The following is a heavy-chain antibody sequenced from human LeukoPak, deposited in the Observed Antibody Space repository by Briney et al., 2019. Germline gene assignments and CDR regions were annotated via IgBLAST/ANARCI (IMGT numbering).Heavy chain of an antibody. CDR1: DGSISSYY. V-gene: IGHV4-59*01. CDR2: IYYSGST. J-gene: IGHJ6*03. D-gene: IGHD3-9*01. Sequence: SETLSLTCTVSDGSISSYYWSWIRQPPGKGLEWIGYIYYSGSTNYNPSLKSRVTISVDTSKNQFSLKLSSVTAADTALYYCARVLRYVDWLGYYYYMDVWGKGTTVTISS. CDR3: ARVLRYVDWLGYYYYMDV.